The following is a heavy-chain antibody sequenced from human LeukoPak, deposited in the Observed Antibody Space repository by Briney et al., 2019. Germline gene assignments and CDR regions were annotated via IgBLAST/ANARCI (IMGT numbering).Heavy chain of an antibody. Sequence: GGSLRLSCAASGFTLSNHWLTWVRQAPGKRPQWVAHINPSGSETAFSDSVRGRFTISRDSSKNSLYLQVNTLRVEDTAVYHCARGHYGLDVWGQGTTVTVSS. J-gene: IGHJ6*02. V-gene: IGHV3-7*01. CDR1: GFTLSNHW. CDR2: INPSGSET. CDR3: ARGHYGLDV.